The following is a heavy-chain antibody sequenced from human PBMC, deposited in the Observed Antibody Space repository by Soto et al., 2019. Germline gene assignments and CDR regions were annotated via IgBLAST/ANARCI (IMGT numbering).Heavy chain of an antibody. Sequence: QVQLVQSGAEVKKPGSSVKVSCKSSGGTFSTYAISWVRQAPGQGLEWMGAVIPIFRSANYAQKFQGRVTITADEFTTTAYMELSSLRSDDTAIYFCARRDSKYDSAGYPPFDSWGQGTRVTVSS. V-gene: IGHV1-69*01. CDR1: GGTFSTYA. CDR3: ARRDSKYDSAGYPPFDS. J-gene: IGHJ5*01. D-gene: IGHD3-22*01. CDR2: VIPIFRSA.